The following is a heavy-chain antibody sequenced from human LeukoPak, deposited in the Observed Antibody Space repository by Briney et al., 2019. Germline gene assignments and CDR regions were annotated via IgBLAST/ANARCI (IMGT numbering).Heavy chain of an antibody. V-gene: IGHV4-4*07. CDR2: IYSSGSN. J-gene: IGHJ4*02. Sequence: SETLSLTCTVSGGSISGYFWSWIRQPAGKGLEWIGRIYSSGSNNYNPSLKSRVTMSLDTSKNHLSLNLSSVTTADTAVYYCAREPTSGREPTSGRPLDYWGQGTLVTVSS. CDR1: GGSISGYF. D-gene: IGHD5-12*01. CDR3: AREPTSGREPTSGRPLDY.